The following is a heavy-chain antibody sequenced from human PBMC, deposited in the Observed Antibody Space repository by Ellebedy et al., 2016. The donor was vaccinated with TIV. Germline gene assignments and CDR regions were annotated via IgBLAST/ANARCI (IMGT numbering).Heavy chain of an antibody. CDR3: ARARLDYYDSSGYFGY. V-gene: IGHV1-46*01. CDR1: GYTFTSYY. D-gene: IGHD3-22*01. J-gene: IGHJ4*02. Sequence: ASVKVSXXASGYTFTSYYMHWVRQAPGQGLEWMGIINPSGGSTSYAQKFQGRVTMTRDTSTSTVYMELSSLRSEDTAVYYCARARLDYYDSSGYFGYWGQGTLVTVSS. CDR2: INPSGGST.